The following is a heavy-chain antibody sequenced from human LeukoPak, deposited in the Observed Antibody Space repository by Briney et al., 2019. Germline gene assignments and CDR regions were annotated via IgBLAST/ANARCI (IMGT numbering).Heavy chain of an antibody. D-gene: IGHD3-22*01. CDR2: INPNSGGT. CDR1: GYTFTGYY. J-gene: IGHJ6*03. CDR3: ARGYYDSSGYDLYYYYYMDV. V-gene: IGHV1-2*02. Sequence: RASVKVSCKASGYTFTGYYMHWVRQAPGQGLEWMGWINPNSGGTNYAQKFQGRVTMTRDTSISTAYMELSRLRSDDTAVYYCARGYYDSSGYDLYYYYYMDVWGKGTTVTISS.